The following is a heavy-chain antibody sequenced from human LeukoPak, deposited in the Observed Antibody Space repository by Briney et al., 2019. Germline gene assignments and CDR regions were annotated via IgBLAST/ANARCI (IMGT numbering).Heavy chain of an antibody. CDR1: GFTFNTYN. D-gene: IGHD2-21*01. CDR3: AKNGDRGAYYYMDV. Sequence: GGSLRLSCAASGFTFNTYNMNWVRQAPGRGLEWVSSISSSSSSYIYYADSVKGRFTISRDNSKNTLYLQMNSLRAEDTAIYYCAKNGDRGAYYYMDVWGKGTTVTI. V-gene: IGHV3-21*04. J-gene: IGHJ6*03. CDR2: ISSSSSSYI.